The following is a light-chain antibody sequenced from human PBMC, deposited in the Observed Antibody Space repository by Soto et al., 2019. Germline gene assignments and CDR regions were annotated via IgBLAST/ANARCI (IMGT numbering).Light chain of an antibody. CDR2: GNS. V-gene: IGLV1-40*01. Sequence: QSVLTQPPSVSGAPGQRVTISCTGSSSNIGAGYDVHWYQQLPGTAPKLLIYGNSNRPSGVPDRFSGSKSGPSASLAITGLQAEDDADYYCQSYDSSLSALFGGGTKLTVL. J-gene: IGLJ3*02. CDR3: QSYDSSLSAL. CDR1: SSNIGAGYD.